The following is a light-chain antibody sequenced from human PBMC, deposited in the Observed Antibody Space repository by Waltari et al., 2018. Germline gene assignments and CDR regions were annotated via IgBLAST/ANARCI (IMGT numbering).Light chain of an antibody. CDR3: CSYAGSYTLI. CDR2: DAT. J-gene: IGLJ2*01. V-gene: IGLV2-11*01. CDR1: SSNVGNYNY. Sequence: QSALTQPRSVSGSPGQSVAISCTGTSSNVGNYNYVSWYQQHPGRAPKLIIFDATKRPSVVPDRFSASKSGNTASLTISGLQTEDEAYYYCCSYAGSYTLIFGGGTRLTVL.